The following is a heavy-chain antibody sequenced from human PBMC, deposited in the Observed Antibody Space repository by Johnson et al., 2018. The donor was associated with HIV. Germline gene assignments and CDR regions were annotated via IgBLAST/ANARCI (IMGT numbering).Heavy chain of an antibody. CDR3: ARDKFTGRQWLSYGDAFDI. D-gene: IGHD6-19*01. V-gene: IGHV3-7*01. Sequence: VQLVESGGGLVKPGGSLRLSCAASGFTFSSYWMSWVRQAPGKGLEWVANIKQDGSEKYYVDSVKGRFTISRDNAKNSLYLQMNSLRAEDTAVYYCARDKFTGRQWLSYGDAFDIWGQGTMVTVSS. J-gene: IGHJ3*02. CDR1: GFTFSSYW. CDR2: IKQDGSEK.